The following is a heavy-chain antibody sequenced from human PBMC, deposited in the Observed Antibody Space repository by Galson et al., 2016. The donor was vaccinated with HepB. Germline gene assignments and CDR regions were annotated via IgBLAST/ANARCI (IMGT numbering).Heavy chain of an antibody. CDR2: LYPGDSDT. J-gene: IGHJ4*02. D-gene: IGHD4-17*01. CDR3: ARRAGRGGGYGVLVY. V-gene: IGHV5-51*01. CDR1: GYRFTSYW. Sequence: QSGAEVKKPGESLKISCKGSGYRFTSYWIDWVRQMPGKGLEWMGVLYPGDSDTRYSPSFQGQVTITADKSISTAYLHWSSLKASDTAIYYCARRAGRGGGYGVLVYWGQGTLVSVSS.